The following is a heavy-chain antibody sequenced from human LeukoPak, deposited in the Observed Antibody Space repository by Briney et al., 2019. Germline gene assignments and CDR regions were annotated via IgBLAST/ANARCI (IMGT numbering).Heavy chain of an antibody. V-gene: IGHV3-74*01. CDR1: GFIFNNYW. CDR2: INSDGSIT. CDR3: AKGELSSGYFDY. Sequence: PGGSLRLSCAASGFIFNNYWMHWVRQAPGKGLVWVSRINSDGSITNCADSVKGRFTVSRDNARNTLYLQMNSLRAEDTAVYYCAKGELSSGYFDYWGQGTLVTVSS. D-gene: IGHD6-19*01. J-gene: IGHJ4*02.